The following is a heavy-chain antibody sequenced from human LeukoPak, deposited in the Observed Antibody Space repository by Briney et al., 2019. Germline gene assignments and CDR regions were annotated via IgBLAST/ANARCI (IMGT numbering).Heavy chain of an antibody. J-gene: IGHJ4*02. CDR1: GGSISSGSYY. D-gene: IGHD3-3*01. CDR2: IHTSGST. Sequence: SQTLSLTCTVSGGSISSGSYYWSWIRQPAGKGLEWIGRIHTSGSTNYNPSLKSRVTISVDTSKNQFSLKLSSVTAADTAVYYCAREGYDFWSGALVYWGQGTLVTVSS. CDR3: AREGYDFWSGALVY. V-gene: IGHV4-61*02.